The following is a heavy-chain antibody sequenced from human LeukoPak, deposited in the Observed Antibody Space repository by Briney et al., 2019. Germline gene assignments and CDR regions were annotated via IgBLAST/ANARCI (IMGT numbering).Heavy chain of an antibody. CDR2: IYYSGST. V-gene: IGHV4-59*01. Sequence: SETLSLTCTVSGGSISSYYWSWIRQPPGKGLEWIGYIYYSGSTNYNPSLESRVTISVDTSKNQFSLKLSSVTAADTAVYYCARRSGYGMDVWGQGTTVTVSS. CDR1: GGSISSYY. J-gene: IGHJ6*02. D-gene: IGHD1-26*01. CDR3: ARRSGYGMDV.